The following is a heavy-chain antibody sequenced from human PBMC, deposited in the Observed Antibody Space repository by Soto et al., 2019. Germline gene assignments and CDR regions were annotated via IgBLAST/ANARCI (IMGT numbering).Heavy chain of an antibody. CDR2: IYPGDSDT. D-gene: IGHD6-19*01. V-gene: IGHV5-51*01. CDR3: TRPRGVASYDFGWYDY. CDR1: GYRFNTYW. J-gene: IGHJ4*02. Sequence: GESLKISCQGSGYRFNTYWIGWVRQMPGKGLEWMGIIYPGDSDTKYSPSFQGQVTISADKSINTVYLQWSSLRASDTAIYYCTRPRGVASYDFGWYDYWGQGTPVTVSS.